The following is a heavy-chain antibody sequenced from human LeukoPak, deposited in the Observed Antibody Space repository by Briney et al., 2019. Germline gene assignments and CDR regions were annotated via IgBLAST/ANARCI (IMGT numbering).Heavy chain of an antibody. CDR3: ARCGGTCSLPSTSAMDV. Sequence: GGSLRLSCTVSGFTFTNFAMAWVRQAPGKGLEWVAVISSDGRHIFYADSVKGRFTISRDNSKNTLYLQMNSLRAEDTALYLCARCGGTCSLPSTSAMDVWGQGTTVTVS. CDR2: ISSDGRHI. J-gene: IGHJ6*02. V-gene: IGHV3-30*04. CDR1: GFTFTNFA. D-gene: IGHD2-21*01.